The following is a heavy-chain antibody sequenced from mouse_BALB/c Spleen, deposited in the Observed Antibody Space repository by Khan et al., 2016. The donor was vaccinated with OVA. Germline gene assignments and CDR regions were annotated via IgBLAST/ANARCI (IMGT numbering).Heavy chain of an antibody. CDR3: VRGYDFFVY. D-gene: IGHD2-14*01. Sequence: EVQLQESGPDLVKPGASVNISCKASGYSFTLYYMHWVRQSHGKSLECIGRVNPNNGGTSYNQKFKGKAILTVDKSSTTAYMELRSLTSEDSAVYDCVRGYDFFVYWGQGTLVTVSA. J-gene: IGHJ3*01. CDR2: VNPNNGGT. CDR1: GYSFTLYY. V-gene: IGHV1-26*01.